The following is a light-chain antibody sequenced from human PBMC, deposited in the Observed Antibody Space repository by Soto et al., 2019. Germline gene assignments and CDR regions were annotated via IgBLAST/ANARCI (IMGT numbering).Light chain of an antibody. Sequence: QSALTQPASVSGSPGQSITISCTGSSSDVGGYNSVSWYQQHPGKAPKLMIYDVSNRPSGVSNRFSGSKSGNTASLTISGLQAEDEADYYCSSYTSSSTVVFGGGPKLTVL. CDR1: SSDVGGYNS. V-gene: IGLV2-14*01. CDR2: DVS. J-gene: IGLJ2*01. CDR3: SSYTSSSTVV.